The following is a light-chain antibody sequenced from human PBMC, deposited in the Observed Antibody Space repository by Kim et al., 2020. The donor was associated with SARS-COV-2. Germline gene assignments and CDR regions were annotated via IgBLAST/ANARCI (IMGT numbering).Light chain of an antibody. J-gene: IGKJ4*01. CDR2: AAS. CDR3: QQLTSYPLT. V-gene: IGKV1-9*01. CDR1: QGIASY. Sequence: IQLTQSPSSLSASVGDRVTITCRASQGIASYLAWYQQKPGKAPKLLIYAASTLESGVPSRFSGSGSGTDFTLIISSLQPEDSATYFCQQLTSYPLTFGGGTKVDIK.